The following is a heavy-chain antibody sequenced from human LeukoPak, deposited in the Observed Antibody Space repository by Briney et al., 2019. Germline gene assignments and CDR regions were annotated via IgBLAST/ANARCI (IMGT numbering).Heavy chain of an antibody. Sequence: PGGSLRLSCAASGFTLSNAWMSWVRQAPGKGLEWVGRIKSKTDGGTTDYAAPVKGRFTISRDDSKNTLYLQMNSLKTEDTAVYYCTTQITGTNFGVVIRNDYWGQGTLVTVSS. V-gene: IGHV3-15*01. CDR3: TTQITGTNFGVVIRNDY. CDR1: GFTLSNAW. CDR2: IKSKTDGGTT. J-gene: IGHJ4*02. D-gene: IGHD3-3*01.